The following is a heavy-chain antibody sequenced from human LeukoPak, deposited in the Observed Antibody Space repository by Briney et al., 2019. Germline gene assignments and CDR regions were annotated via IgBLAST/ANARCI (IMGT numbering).Heavy chain of an antibody. CDR1: GFIFSTYA. V-gene: IGHV3-23*01. CDR3: AREPTGGQQLGH. J-gene: IGHJ4*02. CDR2: INDSGVNT. Sequence: PGGSLRLSCTVSGFIFSTYAMSWVRQAPGKGLEWVSDINDSGVNTHYAESVKGRFSISRDNSKNTLYLQMNSLRAEDTAVYYCAREPTGGQQLGHWGQGTLVTVSS. D-gene: IGHD6-13*01.